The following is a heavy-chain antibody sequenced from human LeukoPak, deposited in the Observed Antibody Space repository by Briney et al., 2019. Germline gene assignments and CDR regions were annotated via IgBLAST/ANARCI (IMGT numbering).Heavy chain of an antibody. CDR1: GGSISSYY. V-gene: IGHV4-4*09. Sequence: SETLSLTCTVSGGSISSYYWSWIRQPPGKRLEWIGYIYTSGSTNYNPSLKSRVTISVDTSKNQFSLKLSSVTAADTAVYYCARLGSYSSSFWFDYWGQGTLVTVSS. D-gene: IGHD6-6*01. CDR2: IYTSGST. CDR3: ARLGSYSSSFWFDY. J-gene: IGHJ4*02.